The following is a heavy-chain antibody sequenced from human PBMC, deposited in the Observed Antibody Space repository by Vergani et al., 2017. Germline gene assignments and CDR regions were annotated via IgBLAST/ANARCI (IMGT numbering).Heavy chain of an antibody. V-gene: IGHV4-4*03. Sequence: QVQLQESGPGLVKPPGTLSLTCAVSGGSISGTNWWSWVRQSPGKGLEWIGSIYHSGSTYYNPSLRSRVTISLDTSKNHFSLNLSSVTAADTAVYYCARRGSPTSLVGFDPWGQGTLVTVSS. CDR2: IYHSGST. CDR3: ARRGSPTSLVGFDP. D-gene: IGHD2-2*01. J-gene: IGHJ5*02. CDR1: GGSISGTNW.